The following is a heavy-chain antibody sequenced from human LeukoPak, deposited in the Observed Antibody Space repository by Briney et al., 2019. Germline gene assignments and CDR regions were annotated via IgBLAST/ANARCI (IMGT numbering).Heavy chain of an antibody. CDR1: GFTFSSYS. J-gene: IGHJ6*03. Sequence: GGSLRLSCAASGFTFSSYSMHWVRQAPGKGLEWVAFIRYDGSNKYYADSVKGRFTISRDNSKNTLYLQMNSLRAEDTAVYYCAKEVVVPAAMGYMDVWGKGTTVTVSS. CDR2: IRYDGSNK. V-gene: IGHV3-30*02. CDR3: AKEVVVPAAMGYMDV. D-gene: IGHD2-2*01.